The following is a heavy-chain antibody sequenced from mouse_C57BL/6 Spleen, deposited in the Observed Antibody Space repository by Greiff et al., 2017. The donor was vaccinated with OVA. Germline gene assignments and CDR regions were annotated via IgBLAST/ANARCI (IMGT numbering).Heavy chain of an antibody. Sequence: QVQLKQPGAELVKPGASVKMSCKASGYTFTSYWITWVKQRPGQGLEWIGDIYPGSGSTNYNEKFKSKATLTVDTSSSTAYMQLSSLTSEDSAVYYCARAVVATRYFDYWGQGTTLTVSS. D-gene: IGHD1-1*01. V-gene: IGHV1-55*01. CDR1: GYTFTSYW. CDR2: IYPGSGST. J-gene: IGHJ2*01. CDR3: ARAVVATRYFDY.